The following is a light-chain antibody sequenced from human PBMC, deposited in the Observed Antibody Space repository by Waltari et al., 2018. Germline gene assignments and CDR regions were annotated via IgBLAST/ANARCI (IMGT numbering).Light chain of an antibody. J-gene: IGLJ2*01. CDR3: QSFDSSLSGVV. CDR2: ANS. Sequence: QSVLTQPPSVSGAPGQRVTISCTGSSSNLGAAYDVHWHQQLPGTAPQILIYANSNRPSGVPDRFSGSKSGTSASLAITGLQAEDEAVYYCQSFDSSLSGVVFGGGTKLTVL. V-gene: IGLV1-40*01. CDR1: SSNLGAAYD.